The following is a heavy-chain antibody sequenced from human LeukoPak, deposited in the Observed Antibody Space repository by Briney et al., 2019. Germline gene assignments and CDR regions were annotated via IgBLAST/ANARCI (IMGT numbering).Heavy chain of an antibody. J-gene: IGHJ4*02. V-gene: IGHV5-10-1*01. CDR3: ARIVRGYSYGPPDYYFDY. D-gene: IGHD5-18*01. CDR1: GYSFTSYW. CDR2: IDPSDSYT. Sequence: GESLQISCKGSGYSFTSYWISWVRQMPGKGLEWMGRIDPSDSYTNYSPSFQGHVTISADKSISTADLQWSSLKASDTAMYYCARIVRGYSYGPPDYYFDYWGQGTLVTVSS.